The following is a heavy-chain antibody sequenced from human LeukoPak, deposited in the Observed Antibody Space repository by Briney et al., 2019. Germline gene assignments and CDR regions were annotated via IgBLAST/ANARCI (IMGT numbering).Heavy chain of an antibody. CDR2: ISYDGSNK. CDR3: AKGMSGSYYDY. Sequence: GGSLRLSCAASGFTFSSYGMHWVRQAPGKGLEWVAVISYDGSNKYYADSVKGRFTISRDNSKNTLYLQMNGLRAEDTAVYYCAKGMSGSYYDYWGQGTLVTVSS. V-gene: IGHV3-30*18. J-gene: IGHJ4*02. D-gene: IGHD1-26*01. CDR1: GFTFSSYG.